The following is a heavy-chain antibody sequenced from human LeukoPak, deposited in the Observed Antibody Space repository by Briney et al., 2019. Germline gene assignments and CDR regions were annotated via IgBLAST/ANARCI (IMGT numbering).Heavy chain of an antibody. J-gene: IGHJ3*02. V-gene: IGHV1-2*02. Sequence: ASVKVSCKASGYTFTGYYMHWVRQAPGQGLEWMGWINPNSGGTSYEQKFQGRVNMTRDTSIRTAYMELSRLRADDTAVYYCARENCSGGSCSVAFDIWGQGTMVTVSS. D-gene: IGHD2-15*01. CDR1: GYTFTGYY. CDR3: ARENCSGGSCSVAFDI. CDR2: INPNSGGT.